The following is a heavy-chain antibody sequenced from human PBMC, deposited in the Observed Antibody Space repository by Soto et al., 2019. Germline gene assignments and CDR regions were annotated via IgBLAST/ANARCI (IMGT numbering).Heavy chain of an antibody. D-gene: IGHD7-27*01. CDR1: GDTFPNFA. CDR3: AKIDASLPGGGEWFDP. CDR2: VVPTFDTR. Sequence: QMQLVQSGAEKKKPGSSVKVSCQASGDTFPNFAVTWVRQAPEQGLEWIGGVVPTFDTRSYAQRFQGRVTITADETKGTSYLELSKLRSDETAIDYSAKIDASLPGGGEWFDPWGQGTLVTVSS. J-gene: IGHJ5*02. V-gene: IGHV1-69*01.